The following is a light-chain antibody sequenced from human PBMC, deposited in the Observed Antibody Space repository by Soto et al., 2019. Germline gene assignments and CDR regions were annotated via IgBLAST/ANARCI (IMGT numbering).Light chain of an antibody. CDR2: KVS. CDR1: QSLVYSDGNTY. Sequence: DVVMTQSPLSLPVTLGQPASISCRSSQSLVYSDGNTYLNWFQQRPGQSPRRLIYKVSNRDSVVPDRFSGSGSGTDFTLKISRVEAEDVGVYYCMQGTHWPVTFGQGTKVEIK. J-gene: IGKJ1*01. CDR3: MQGTHWPVT. V-gene: IGKV2-30*01.